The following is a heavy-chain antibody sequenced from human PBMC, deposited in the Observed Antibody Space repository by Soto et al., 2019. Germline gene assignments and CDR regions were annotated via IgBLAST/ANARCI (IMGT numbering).Heavy chain of an antibody. Sequence: QVQLQESGPGLVKPSQTLSLTCTVSGGSISSGDYYWSWIRQPPGKGLEWIGYIYYSGSTYYNPSLKSRVTISVDTSKTQFSLKLSSVTAADTAVYYCARVVVVVAAFGWFDPWGQGTLVTVSS. D-gene: IGHD2-15*01. CDR3: ARVVVVVAAFGWFDP. CDR2: IYYSGST. CDR1: GGSISSGDYY. V-gene: IGHV4-30-4*01. J-gene: IGHJ5*02.